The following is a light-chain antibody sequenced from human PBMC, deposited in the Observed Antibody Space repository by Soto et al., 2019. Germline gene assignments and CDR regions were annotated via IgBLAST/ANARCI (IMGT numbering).Light chain of an antibody. J-gene: IGKJ1*01. CDR3: QQRSNWQWT. CDR2: DAS. Sequence: EIVLRHSRANLSLSPGERATHSCRASQSVSSYLAWYQQKPGQAPRLLIYDASNRATGIPARFSGSGSGTDFTLTISSLEPEDFAVYYCQQRSNWQWTFGQGTKVDIK. V-gene: IGKV3-11*01. CDR1: QSVSSY.